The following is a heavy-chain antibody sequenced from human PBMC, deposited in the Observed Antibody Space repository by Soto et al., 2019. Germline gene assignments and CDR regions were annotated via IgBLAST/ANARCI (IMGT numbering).Heavy chain of an antibody. D-gene: IGHD3-3*01. CDR3: ARASHYDFWADC. CDR1: GFTFSGYW. V-gene: IGHV3-74*02. Sequence: EVQLVESGGGLVQPGESLRLSCAASGFTFSGYWMHWVRQAPGKGLVWVSRINSDASRIDYADSVKGRFTSSRDNAKNTLYQRMNSLRAEDTAVYYWARASHYDFWADCWGQGTLLTVSS. J-gene: IGHJ4*02. CDR2: INSDASRI.